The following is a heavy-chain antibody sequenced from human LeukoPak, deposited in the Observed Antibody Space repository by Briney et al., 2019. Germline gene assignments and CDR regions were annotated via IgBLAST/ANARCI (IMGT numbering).Heavy chain of an antibody. CDR2: MNPNSGNT. CDR1: EYTFTSYD. CDR3: ASLGYSYGYTDY. Sequence: ASVKVSCKASEYTFTSYDINWVRQATGQGLEWMGWMNPNSGNTGYAQKFQGRVTMTRNTSISTAYMELSSLRSEDTAVYYCASLGYSYGYTDYWGQGTLVTVSS. D-gene: IGHD5-18*01. V-gene: IGHV1-8*01. J-gene: IGHJ4*02.